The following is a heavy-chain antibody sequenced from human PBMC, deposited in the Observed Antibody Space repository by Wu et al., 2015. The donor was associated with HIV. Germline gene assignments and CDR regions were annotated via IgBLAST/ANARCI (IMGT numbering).Heavy chain of an antibody. Sequence: QVQLVQSGAEMKKPGASVKVSCKASGYIFTDYYLHWVRQAPGQGLQWMAWINPNSGDTNHAQNFQDRISVTWDTSITTVDMELSRLRSDDTAVYYCTRSLVRGITQHYYGMDVWGQGTTVTVSS. D-gene: IGHD3-10*01. CDR3: TRSLVRGITQHYYGMDV. V-gene: IGHV1-2*02. CDR1: GYIFTDYY. CDR2: INPNSGDT. J-gene: IGHJ6*02.